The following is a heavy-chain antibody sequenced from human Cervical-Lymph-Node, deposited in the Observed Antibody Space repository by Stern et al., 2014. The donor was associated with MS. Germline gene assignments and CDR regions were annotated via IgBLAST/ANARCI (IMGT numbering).Heavy chain of an antibody. D-gene: IGHD6-13*01. V-gene: IGHV1-69*01. CDR2: ITPMFGTS. CDR3: ARDQAGIAAH. J-gene: IGHJ4*02. CDR1: GETFSSLS. Sequence: VQLVQSGAELKKPGSSVTVSCKASGETFSSLSVSWVRRAPGHVLQWLGEITPMFGTSNYVQKFQDRLTIFADESTQTIYMTLSGLISEDTAIYYCARDQAGIAAHWGQGTLVTVSS.